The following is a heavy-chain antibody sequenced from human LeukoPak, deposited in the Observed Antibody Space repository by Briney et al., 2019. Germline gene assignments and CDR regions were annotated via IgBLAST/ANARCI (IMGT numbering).Heavy chain of an antibody. D-gene: IGHD2-2*01. V-gene: IGHV4-34*01. CDR2: INHSGST. CDR3: AGTYCSSTSCYGRYYYGMDV. J-gene: IGHJ6*02. Sequence: PSETLSLTCAVYGGSFSGYYWSWIRQPPGKGLEWIGEINHSGSTNYNPSLKSRVTISVDTSENQFSLKLSSVTAADTAVYYCAGTYCSSTSCYGRYYYGMDVWGQGTTVTVSS. CDR1: GGSFSGYY.